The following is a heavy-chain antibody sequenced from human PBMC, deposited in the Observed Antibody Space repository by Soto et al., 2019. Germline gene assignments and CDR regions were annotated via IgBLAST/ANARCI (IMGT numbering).Heavy chain of an antibody. V-gene: IGHV1-69*13. CDR3: AYPLTGELFPEALGY. CDR1: GGTFSSRA. D-gene: IGHD7-27*01. CDR2: IIPIFGTA. J-gene: IGHJ4*02. Sequence: SVKVSCKASGGTFSSRAISWVRQAPGQGLEWMGGIIPIFGTANYAQKFQGRVTITADESTSTAYMELSSLRSDDTAVYYCAYPLTGELFPEALGYWGQGTLVTVSS.